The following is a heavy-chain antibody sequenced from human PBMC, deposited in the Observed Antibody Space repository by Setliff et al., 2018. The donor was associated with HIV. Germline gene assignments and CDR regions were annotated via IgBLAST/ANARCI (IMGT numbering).Heavy chain of an antibody. Sequence: SETLSLTCTVSGGSISSYYLNWIRQPPGKGLEWIGYIYYSGSTYYNPSLKSRVTISVDTSKNQFSLKLSSVTAADTAVYYCAREPASFGGVIVPFFDYWGQGTLVTVSS. J-gene: IGHJ4*02. V-gene: IGHV4-59*12. CDR2: IYYSGST. CDR1: GGSISSYY. D-gene: IGHD3-16*02. CDR3: AREPASFGGVIVPFFDY.